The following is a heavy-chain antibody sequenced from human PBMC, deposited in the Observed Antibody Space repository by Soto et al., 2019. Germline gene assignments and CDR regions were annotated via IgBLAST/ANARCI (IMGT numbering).Heavy chain of an antibody. CDR1: GGSISSAGYY. CDR2: IYFSGVT. D-gene: IGHD1-1*01. V-gene: IGHV4-31*03. Sequence: PSDTLSLTCTVSGGSISSAGYYWSWIRQHPGKGLEWIGYIYFSGVTYYNPSLESRVTISVDTSKNQFSLRLSSVTAADTAVYYCARDPWRTPPEAAFDVWGQGTKVTVSS. CDR3: ARDPWRTPPEAAFDV. J-gene: IGHJ3*01.